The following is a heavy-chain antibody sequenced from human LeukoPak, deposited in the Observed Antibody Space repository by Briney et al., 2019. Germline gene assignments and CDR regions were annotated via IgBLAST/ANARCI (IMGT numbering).Heavy chain of an antibody. CDR3: ARDPSSVTLYFFDY. D-gene: IGHD4-11*01. CDR2: IDANNGDT. V-gene: IGHV1-2*02. J-gene: IGHJ4*02. CDR1: GYTFRGSY. Sequence: ASVTISCKASGYTFRGSYIHWLRQAPGQGLEWMGWIDANNGDTKSAQKFQGRVTMSRDTSISTAYMDLSSLSPDDAAVYYCARDPSSVTLYFFDYWGQGTLVTVSS.